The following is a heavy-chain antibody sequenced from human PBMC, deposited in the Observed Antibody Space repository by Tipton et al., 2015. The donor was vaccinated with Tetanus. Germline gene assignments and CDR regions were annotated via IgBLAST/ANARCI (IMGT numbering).Heavy chain of an antibody. CDR1: GYTFTSYG. D-gene: IGHD4-17*01. CDR3: ARGHIYGEYEGWFDP. Sequence: QSGAEVKKPGASVKVSCKASGYTFTSYGISWGRQAPGQGLEGMGWISDYNGNTNYAQKLQGRITMTTDTSTSTAYMELSSLRSEDAAVYYWARGHIYGEYEGWFDPWGQGTLVTVSS. J-gene: IGHJ5*02. CDR2: ISDYNGNT. V-gene: IGHV1-18*01.